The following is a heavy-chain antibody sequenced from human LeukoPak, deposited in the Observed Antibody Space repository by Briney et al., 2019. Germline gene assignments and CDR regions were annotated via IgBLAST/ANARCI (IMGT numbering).Heavy chain of an antibody. Sequence: SETLSLTCTVSGGSISSGGYYWGWIRQPPGKGLEWIGGIYYDGSTYYNPSLKSRLTISADTSKNQFSLKVTSVTAADTAVYYCSTTTRGWYGVGDHWGQGALVTVSS. D-gene: IGHD6-19*01. J-gene: IGHJ4*02. CDR1: GGSISSGGYY. V-gene: IGHV4-39*01. CDR2: IYYDGST. CDR3: STTTRGWYGVGDH.